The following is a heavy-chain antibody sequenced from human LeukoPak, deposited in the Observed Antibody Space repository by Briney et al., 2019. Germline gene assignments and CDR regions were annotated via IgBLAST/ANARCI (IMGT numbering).Heavy chain of an antibody. V-gene: IGHV3-21*01. CDR2: ITSTSTYI. D-gene: IGHD6-6*01. Sequence: PGGSLRLSCTASGFTFSSYNMNWVRQAPGKRLEWVSTITSTSTYIAYADSVKGRFTISRDNADNSVYLQMNSLRADDTAVYYCAKERPHGMDVWGQGTSVTVSS. CDR1: GFTFSSYN. CDR3: AKERPHGMDV. J-gene: IGHJ6*02.